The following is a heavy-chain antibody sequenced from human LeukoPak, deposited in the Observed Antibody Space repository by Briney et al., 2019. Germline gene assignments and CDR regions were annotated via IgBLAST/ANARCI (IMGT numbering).Heavy chain of an antibody. D-gene: IGHD2-15*01. CDR1: GYSISSGYY. V-gene: IGHV4-38-2*02. J-gene: IGHJ5*02. CDR3: ARDERGYSDWFDP. CDR2: IYHSGST. Sequence: SETLSLTCTVSGYSISSGYYWGWIRQPPGKGLEWIGSIYHSGSTYYNPSLKSRVTISVDTSKNQFSLKLNSVTAADTAVYYCARDERGYSDWFDPWGQGTLVPVSS.